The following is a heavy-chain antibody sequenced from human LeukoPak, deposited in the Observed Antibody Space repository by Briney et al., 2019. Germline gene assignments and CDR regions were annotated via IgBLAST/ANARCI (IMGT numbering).Heavy chain of an antibody. CDR2: IIPIFGTA. J-gene: IGHJ6*03. D-gene: IGHD5-18*01. V-gene: IGHV1-69*05. CDR3: ARASGGDRAYYYYYMDV. CDR1: GGTFSSYA. Sequence: ASVKVSCKASGGTFSSYAISWVRQAPGQRLEWMGGIIPIFGTANYAQKFQGRVTITTDESTSTAYMELSSLRSEDTAVYYCARASGGDRAYYYYYMDVWGKGTTVTVSS.